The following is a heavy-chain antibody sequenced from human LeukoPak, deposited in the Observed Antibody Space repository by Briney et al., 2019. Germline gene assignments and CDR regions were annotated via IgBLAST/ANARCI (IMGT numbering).Heavy chain of an antibody. J-gene: IGHJ4*02. D-gene: IGHD3-3*01. CDR3: VAGVALDY. Sequence: AGGSLRLACTASGLKFSVYYMTWIRQAPGNGLGAPGTGLEWLSHISKTGTSMYYADSARGRSTISRDNAKNSLYLHMNGLRAEDTAVYYCVAGVALDYWGQGALVTVSS. CDR2: ISKTGTSM. V-gene: IGHV3-11*01. CDR1: GLKFSVYY.